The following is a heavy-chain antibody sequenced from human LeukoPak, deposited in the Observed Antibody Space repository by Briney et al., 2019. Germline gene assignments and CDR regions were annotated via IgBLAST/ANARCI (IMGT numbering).Heavy chain of an antibody. CDR3: VRDGDDFNFDY. CDR2: VKGDGSFT. J-gene: IGHJ4*02. D-gene: IGHD5-24*01. Sequence: GGSLRLSCAASGFTFRSYWMHWVRQAPGKGLVWVSRVKGDGSFTNYADSVYGRFTISRDNAKNTLYLHMHSLRAEDTAVYYCVRDGDDFNFDYWGQESLVTVSS. V-gene: IGHV3-74*01. CDR1: GFTFRSYW.